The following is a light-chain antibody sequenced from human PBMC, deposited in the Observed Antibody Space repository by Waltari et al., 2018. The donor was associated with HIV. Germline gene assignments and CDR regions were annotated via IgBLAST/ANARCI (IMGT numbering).Light chain of an antibody. CDR1: TSDISVSQY. Sequence: HSALTQPASVSGSPGQSNTISCSGFTSDISVSQYVSWYQQHPGKAPKLIIYDVDNRPSGVSDRFSGSESGNTASLTISGLQVEDEAHYYCSFYTTSPSVMFGGGTKVTVL. CDR2: DVD. V-gene: IGLV2-14*03. CDR3: SFYTTSPSVM. J-gene: IGLJ3*02.